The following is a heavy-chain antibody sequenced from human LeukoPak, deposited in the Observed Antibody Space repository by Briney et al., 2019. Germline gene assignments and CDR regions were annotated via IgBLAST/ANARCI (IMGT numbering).Heavy chain of an antibody. CDR3: TRDQVYCSSTSCPGDY. CDR1: GFTFGDYA. CDR2: IRSKAYGGTT. V-gene: IGHV3-49*04. D-gene: IGHD2-2*01. J-gene: IGHJ4*02. Sequence: GGSLRLSCTASGFTFGDYAMSWVRQAPGKGLEWVGFIRSKAYGGTTEYAASVKGRFTISRDDSKSIAYLQMNSLKTEDTAVYYCTRDQVYCSSTSCPGDYWGQGTLVTVSS.